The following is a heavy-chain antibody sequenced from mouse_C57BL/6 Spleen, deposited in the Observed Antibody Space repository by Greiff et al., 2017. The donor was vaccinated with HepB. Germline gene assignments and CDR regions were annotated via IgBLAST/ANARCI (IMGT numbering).Heavy chain of an antibody. CDR3: ARSSYGSNYYYAMGG. D-gene: IGHD1-1*01. J-gene: IGHJ4*01. V-gene: IGHV1-82*01. CDR2: IYPGDGDT. CDR1: GYAFSSSW. Sequence: QVQLQQSGPELVKPGASVKISCKASGYAFSSSWMNWVKQRPGKGLEWIGRIYPGDGDTNYNGKFKGKATLTADKSSSTAYMQLSSLTSEDSAVYFCARSSYGSNYYYAMGGWGQGTSVTVAS.